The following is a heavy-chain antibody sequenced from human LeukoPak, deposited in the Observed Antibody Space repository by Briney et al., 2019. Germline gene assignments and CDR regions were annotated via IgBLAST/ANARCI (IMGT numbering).Heavy chain of an antibody. CDR2: ISGDSKYI. CDR3: ARAKWDGEGWYFDL. J-gene: IGHJ2*01. Sequence: GGSLRLSCAGSGFTFSRYTFNWVRQAPGRGLEWVSAISGDSKYIYYTDSVKGRFTISRDNARNSVYLQMNSLGVEDTAVYYCARAKWDGEGWYFDLWGRGTLVTVSS. CDR1: GFTFSRYT. D-gene: IGHD1-26*01. V-gene: IGHV3-21*01.